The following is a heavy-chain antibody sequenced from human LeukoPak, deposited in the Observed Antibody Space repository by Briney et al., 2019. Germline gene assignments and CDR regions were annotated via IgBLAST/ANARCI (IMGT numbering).Heavy chain of an antibody. V-gene: IGHV4-39*01. CDR2: IFYSGST. CDR3: ARISCSGRSCYSAY. J-gene: IGHJ4*02. CDR1: GGSISSNSYY. D-gene: IGHD2-15*01. Sequence: SETLSPTCTVSGGSISSNSYYWGWIRQPPGKGLEWIGSIFYSGSTYYNPSLKSRVTISVDTSKTQFSLKLSSVTAADTAVYYCARISCSGRSCYSAYWGQGTLVTVSS.